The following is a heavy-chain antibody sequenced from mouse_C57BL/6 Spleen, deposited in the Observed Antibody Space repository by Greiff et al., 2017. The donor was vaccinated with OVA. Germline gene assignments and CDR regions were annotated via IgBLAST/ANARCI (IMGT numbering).Heavy chain of an antibody. CDR2: KSYDGSN. D-gene: IGHD2-1*01. CDR1: GYSITSGYI. J-gene: IGHJ4*01. V-gene: IGHV3-6*01. CDR3: ARERNYGAMDY. Sequence: ESGPGLVKPSQSLTLTCSVTGYSITSGYIWNWIRQFPGNNLEWMGDKSYDGSNNYNQSLKNRIPITRDTSKNQFFLKLNSVTTADTATKYCARERNYGAMDYWGQGASVSVSS.